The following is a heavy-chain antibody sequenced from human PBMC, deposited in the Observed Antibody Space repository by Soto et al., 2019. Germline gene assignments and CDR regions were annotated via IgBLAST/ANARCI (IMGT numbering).Heavy chain of an antibody. Sequence: QVQLQESGPGLVKPSQTLSLTCTVSGGSISSGGYYWSWIRQHPGKGLEWIGYIYYSGSTYYNPSLKSRVTIQVDTSKNQFSLKLRSVTAADTAVYYCARARAGGHWYFDLWGRGTLVIVSS. CDR1: GGSISSGGYY. J-gene: IGHJ2*01. V-gene: IGHV4-31*03. CDR2: IYYSGST. CDR3: ARARAGGHWYFDL.